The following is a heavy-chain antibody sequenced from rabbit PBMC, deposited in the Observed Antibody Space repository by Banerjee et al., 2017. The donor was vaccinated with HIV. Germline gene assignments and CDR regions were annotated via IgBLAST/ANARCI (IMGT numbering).Heavy chain of an antibody. D-gene: IGHD4-1*01. CDR2: IYNGDGST. J-gene: IGHJ4*01. CDR3: ARDLAGVIGWNFYL. CDR1: GFDFSSNA. Sequence: QSLEESGGDLVKPGASLTLTCTASGFDFSSNAMCWVRQAPGKGPEWIACIYNGDGSTYYASWAKGRFTISRTSSTTVTLRMTSLTAADRATYFCARDLAGVIGWNFYLWGPGTLVTVS. V-gene: IGHV1S40*01.